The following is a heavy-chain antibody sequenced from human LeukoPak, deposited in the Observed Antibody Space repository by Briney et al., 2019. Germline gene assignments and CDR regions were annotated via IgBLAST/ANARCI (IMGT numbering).Heavy chain of an antibody. J-gene: IGHJ4*02. V-gene: IGHV3-21*01. D-gene: IGHD3-10*01. Sequence: PGGSLRLSCAASGFTFSSYAMTWVRQAPGKGLEWVSYISSSGDYKYYEDSLKGRFTISRDNAKNSLSLQMNSLRAEDTAVYYCARDKSEWLGELVVWGQGTLVTVSS. CDR2: ISSSGDYK. CDR1: GFTFSSYA. CDR3: ARDKSEWLGELVV.